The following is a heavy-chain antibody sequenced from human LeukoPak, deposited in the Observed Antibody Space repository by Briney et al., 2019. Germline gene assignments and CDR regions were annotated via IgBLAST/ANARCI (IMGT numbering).Heavy chain of an antibody. J-gene: IGHJ4*02. D-gene: IGHD3-22*01. Sequence: SETLSLTCTVSGDSISSGDYYWSWIRQPAGKGLEWIGRISSSGSTNYNPSLKSRVTISVDTSKNQFSLKLSSVTAADTAVYYCARGYYYYDSSGPLFWGQGTLVTVSS. CDR3: ARGYYYYDSSGPLF. CDR2: ISSSGST. CDR1: GDSISSGDYY. V-gene: IGHV4-61*02.